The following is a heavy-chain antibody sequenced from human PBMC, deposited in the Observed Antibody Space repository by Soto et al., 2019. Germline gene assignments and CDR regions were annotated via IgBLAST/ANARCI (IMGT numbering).Heavy chain of an antibody. Sequence: VQLVESGGGVVQPGRSLRLSCAASGFTFSDYAMHWVRQAPGKGLEWVAVVSHDGRNTHYADSVKGRFTISRDSSQNTVSLEMTSLRAEDTAGYYCATGGRQWLVTSDFNYWGQGALVTVSS. CDR2: VSHDGRNT. V-gene: IGHV3-30*03. CDR3: ATGGRQWLVTSDFNY. D-gene: IGHD6-19*01. J-gene: IGHJ4*02. CDR1: GFTFSDYA.